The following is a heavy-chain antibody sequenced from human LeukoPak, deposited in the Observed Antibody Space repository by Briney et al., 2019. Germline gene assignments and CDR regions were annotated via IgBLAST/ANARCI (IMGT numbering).Heavy chain of an antibody. CDR2: INSGGSST. CDR3: ARVGGYCSGGSCYLPEYFQH. Sequence: PGGSLRLSCAASGFTFRNYWMHWVRQVPGKGLVWVSRINSGGSSTNYADSVKGRFTISRDNAKNTLYMQMNSLRAEDTAVYYCARVGGYCSGGSCYLPEYFQHWGQGTLVTASS. V-gene: IGHV3-74*01. J-gene: IGHJ1*01. D-gene: IGHD2-15*01. CDR1: GFTFRNYW.